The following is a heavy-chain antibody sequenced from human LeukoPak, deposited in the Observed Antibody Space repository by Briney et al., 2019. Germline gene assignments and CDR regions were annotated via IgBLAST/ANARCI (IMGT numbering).Heavy chain of an antibody. CDR1: GFTFSSYW. Sequence: GGSLRLSCAASGFTFSSYWMHWVRQAPGKGLVWVSRINSDGSSTSYADSVKGRFTISRDNSKNTLYLQMNSLRAEDTAVYYCARAERNAGVFDYWGQGTLVIVSS. CDR2: INSDGSST. D-gene: IGHD3-3*01. J-gene: IGHJ4*02. V-gene: IGHV3-74*01. CDR3: ARAERNAGVFDY.